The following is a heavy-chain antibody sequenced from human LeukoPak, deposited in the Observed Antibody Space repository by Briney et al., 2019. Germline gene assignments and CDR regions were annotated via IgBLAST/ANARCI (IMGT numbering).Heavy chain of an antibody. CDR2: IYYSGST. CDR3: ARVDTAVVQPLYFDY. J-gene: IGHJ4*02. CDR1: GGSISSGGYY. V-gene: IGHV4-31*03. D-gene: IGHD5-18*01. Sequence: SETLSLTCTVSGGSISSGGYYWSWIRQHPGKGLEWIGYIYYSGSTYYNPSLKSRVTISVDTSKNQFSLKLSSVTAADTAVYYCARVDTAVVQPLYFDYWGQGTLVTVSS.